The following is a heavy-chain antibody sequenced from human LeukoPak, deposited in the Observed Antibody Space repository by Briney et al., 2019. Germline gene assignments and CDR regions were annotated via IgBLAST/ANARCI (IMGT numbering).Heavy chain of an antibody. Sequence: GGSLRLSCAASGFTFSSYSMNWVRQAPGKGLEWVSSISSSSSYIYYADSVKGRFTISRDNAKNSLYLQMNSLRAEDTAVYYCAREPQDILTGYYKVGYGMDVWGKGTTVTVSS. CDR2: ISSSSSYI. CDR1: GFTFSSYS. V-gene: IGHV3-21*01. J-gene: IGHJ6*04. CDR3: AREPQDILTGYYKVGYGMDV. D-gene: IGHD3-9*01.